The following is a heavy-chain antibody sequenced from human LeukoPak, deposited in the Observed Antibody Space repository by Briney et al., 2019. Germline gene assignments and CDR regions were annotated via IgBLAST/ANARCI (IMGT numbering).Heavy chain of an antibody. CDR1: GFTFSSYE. D-gene: IGHD1-26*01. CDR3: ARSEIVGATRDVFDI. Sequence: PGGSLRLSCAASGFTFSSYEMNWVRQAPGKGLEWVSYISSSGSTIYYADSVKGRFTISRDNAKNSLYLQMNSLRAEDTAVYYCARSEIVGATRDVFDIWGKGTMLTVSS. CDR2: ISSSGSTI. V-gene: IGHV3-48*03. J-gene: IGHJ3*02.